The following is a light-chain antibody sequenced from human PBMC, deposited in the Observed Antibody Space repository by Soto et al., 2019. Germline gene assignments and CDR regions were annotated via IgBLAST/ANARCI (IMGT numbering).Light chain of an antibody. CDR3: SSYTSSRTWV. CDR1: SSDVGGYNY. V-gene: IGLV2-14*01. J-gene: IGLJ3*02. CDR2: EVS. Sequence: QSALTQPASVSGSPGQSITISCTGTSSDVGGYNYVSWYQQYPGKAPKLIIYEVSNRPSGVSSRFSGSKSANTASLTISGLQAEDEADYYCSSYTSSRTWVFGGGTQLTVL.